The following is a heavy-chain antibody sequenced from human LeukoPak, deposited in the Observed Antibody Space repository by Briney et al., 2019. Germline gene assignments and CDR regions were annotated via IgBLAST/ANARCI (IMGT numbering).Heavy chain of an antibody. CDR3: ATGGHIDPVVVAATPHY. CDR1: GYTFNVHY. V-gene: IGHV1-2*02. CDR2: INPNSGGT. D-gene: IGHD2-15*01. Sequence: GASVKVSCKASGYTFNVHYMHWVRQAPGQGLEWMGWINPNSGGTNYAQKFQGRVTMTRDTSISTAYMELSKLRSDDTAVYYCATGGHIDPVVVAATPHYWGQGTLVTVSS. J-gene: IGHJ4*02.